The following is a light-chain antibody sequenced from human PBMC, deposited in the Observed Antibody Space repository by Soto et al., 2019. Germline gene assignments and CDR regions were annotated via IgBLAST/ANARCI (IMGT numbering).Light chain of an antibody. V-gene: IGLV2-14*01. CDR1: SSDVGGYNY. CDR2: EVS. J-gene: IGLJ1*01. CDR3: SSYTSSSTNYV. Sequence: QSVLTQPASVSGSPGQSITISCTGTSSDVGGYNYVSWYKQHPAKAPKLMIFEVSKRPSGVSNRFSGSKSGNTASLTISGLQAEDEADYYCSSYTSSSTNYVFGTGTKLTVL.